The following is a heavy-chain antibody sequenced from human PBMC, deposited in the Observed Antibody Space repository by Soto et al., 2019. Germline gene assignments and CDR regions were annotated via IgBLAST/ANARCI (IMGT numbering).Heavy chain of an antibody. CDR2: INPNSGGT. J-gene: IGHJ5*02. CDR1: GYTFTGYY. Sequence: GASVKVSCKASGYTFTGYYMHWVRQAPGQGLEWMGWINPNSGGTNYAQKFQGRVTMTRDTSISTAYMELSRLRSDDTAVYYCARAPLSSSWYGGRLLRWFGPWGQGTLVTVSS. CDR3: ARAPLSSSWYGGRLLRWFGP. D-gene: IGHD6-13*01. V-gene: IGHV1-2*02.